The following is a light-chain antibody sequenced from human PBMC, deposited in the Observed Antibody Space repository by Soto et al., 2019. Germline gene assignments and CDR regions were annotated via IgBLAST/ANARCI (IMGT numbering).Light chain of an antibody. V-gene: IGKV3-20*01. CDR1: QSVSSSY. CDR3: QQYGSPPPVT. CDR2: GAS. J-gene: IGKJ5*01. Sequence: EIVLTQSPGTLSLSPGERATLSCRASQSVSSSYLAWYQQKPGQAPRLLIYGASSRATGIPDRFSGSGSGTDFTLTISRLEPEDFAVYYCQQYGSPPPVTFGQGTRQEIK.